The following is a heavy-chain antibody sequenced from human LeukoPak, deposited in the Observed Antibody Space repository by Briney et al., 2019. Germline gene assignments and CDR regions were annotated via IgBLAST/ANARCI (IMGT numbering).Heavy chain of an antibody. V-gene: IGHV4-30-4*01. CDR2: IYYSGST. Sequence: PSETLSLTCAVSGGSISSGDYYWSWIRQPPGKGLEWIGYIYYSGSTYYNPSLKSRVTISVDTSKNQFSLKLSSVTAADTAVYYCARERRGYSYGYYFDYWGQGTLVTVSS. CDR1: GGSISSGDYY. D-gene: IGHD5-18*01. CDR3: ARERRGYSYGYYFDY. J-gene: IGHJ4*02.